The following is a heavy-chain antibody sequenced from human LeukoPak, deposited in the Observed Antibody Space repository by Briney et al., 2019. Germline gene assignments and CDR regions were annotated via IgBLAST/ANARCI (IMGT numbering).Heavy chain of an antibody. D-gene: IGHD3-22*01. CDR3: ARMYYYDSSGYPDY. Sequence: SGPTLVNPTQTLTLTCTFSGFSLSTSGMCVSWVRQPPGKALEWLARIDWDDDKYYSTSLKTRLTISKDTSKNQVVLTMANMDPVDTATYYCARMYYYDSSGYPDYWGQGTLVTVSS. CDR1: GFSLSTSGMC. CDR2: IDWDDDK. V-gene: IGHV2-70*11. J-gene: IGHJ4*02.